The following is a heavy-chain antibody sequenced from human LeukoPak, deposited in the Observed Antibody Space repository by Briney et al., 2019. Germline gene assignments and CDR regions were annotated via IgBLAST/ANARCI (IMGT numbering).Heavy chain of an antibody. CDR1: GFMFSNYW. Sequence: GGSRRLSCVVSGFMFSNYWMSWIRQAPGKGLEWVANINQDGSETYYVESVTGRFTISRDNAKNSLYVEMNSLRVDDTAVYYCAREGLYELERRHFDYWGQGTLVTVSS. D-gene: IGHD1-1*01. CDR3: AREGLYELERRHFDY. J-gene: IGHJ4*02. V-gene: IGHV3-7*01. CDR2: INQDGSET.